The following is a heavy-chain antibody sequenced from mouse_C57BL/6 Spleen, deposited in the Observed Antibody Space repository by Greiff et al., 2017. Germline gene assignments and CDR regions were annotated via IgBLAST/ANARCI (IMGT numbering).Heavy chain of an antibody. J-gene: IGHJ3*01. CDR1: GYTFTSYW. V-gene: IGHV1-53*01. D-gene: IGHD2-4*01. Sequence: QVQLQQPGTELVKPGASVKLSCKASGYTFTSYWMHWVKQRPGQGLEWIGNINPSNGGTNYNEKFKSKATLTVDKSSSTAYMQLSSLTAEDSAVYFCARGSEYDYSWFAYWGQGTLVTVSA. CDR2: INPSNGGT. CDR3: ARGSEYDYSWFAY.